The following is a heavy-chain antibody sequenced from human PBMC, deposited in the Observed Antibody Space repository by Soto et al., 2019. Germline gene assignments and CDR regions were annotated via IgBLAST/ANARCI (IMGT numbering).Heavy chain of an antibody. Sequence: EVQLLESGGGLVQPGGSLRLSCAASGFTFSSYAMSWVRQAPGKGLEWVSAISGSGGSTYYADSVKGRFTISRDNSKNTLYLQMNSLRAEDTAVYYCAKDYPGPRFYYYYGIDVWGQGTTVTVSS. J-gene: IGHJ6*02. CDR2: ISGSGGST. CDR1: GFTFSSYA. V-gene: IGHV3-23*01. CDR3: AKDYPGPRFYYYYGIDV. D-gene: IGHD3-3*01.